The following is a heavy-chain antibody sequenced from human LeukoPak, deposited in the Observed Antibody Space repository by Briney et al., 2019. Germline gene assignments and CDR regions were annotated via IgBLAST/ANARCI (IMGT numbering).Heavy chain of an antibody. CDR3: ARHREACFDY. V-gene: IGHV4-31*03. D-gene: IGHD5-24*01. J-gene: IGHJ4*02. CDR2: IYNRGSS. Sequence: PSQTLSLPCTVSGGSISSGGHYWSWIRQHPGQGLEWIGYIYNRGSSYYNPSLKSRVSISEDKSKNQFSLKLSSVTAADTAVYYCARHREACFDYWGQGTLVTVSS. CDR1: GGSISSGGHY.